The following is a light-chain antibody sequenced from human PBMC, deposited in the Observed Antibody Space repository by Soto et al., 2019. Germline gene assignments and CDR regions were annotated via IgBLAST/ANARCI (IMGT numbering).Light chain of an antibody. J-gene: IGKJ4*01. CDR2: GAS. CDR3: QQYGSSPPDT. CDR1: ESVSSTY. V-gene: IGKV3-20*01. Sequence: EIVLTQSPGTRSLSPGDRATLSCRASESVSSTYLAWYQQKPGQAPRLLIYGASSRASGIPDRFSGSGSGTDFTLTISRLEPEDFAVYYCQQYGSSPPDTFGGGTKVEIK.